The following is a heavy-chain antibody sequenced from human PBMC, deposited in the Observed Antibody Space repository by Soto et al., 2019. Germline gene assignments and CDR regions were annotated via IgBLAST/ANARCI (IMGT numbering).Heavy chain of an antibody. Sequence: GGSLRLSCAASGFTFSSYWMHWVRQTPEKGLVWVSHIDSDGSSTTYADSVKGRFTISRDNAKNSLYLQMNSLRAEDTAVYYCARDQLPNYYDSSGYYYLPFYWGQGTLVTVSS. D-gene: IGHD3-22*01. J-gene: IGHJ4*02. CDR2: IDSDGSST. CDR1: GFTFSSYW. CDR3: ARDQLPNYYDSSGYYYLPFY. V-gene: IGHV3-74*01.